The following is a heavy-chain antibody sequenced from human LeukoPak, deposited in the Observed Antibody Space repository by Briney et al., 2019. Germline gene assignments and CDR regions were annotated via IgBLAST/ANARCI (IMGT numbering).Heavy chain of an antibody. D-gene: IGHD1-26*01. CDR1: GGSISSYY. V-gene: IGHV4-59*01. CDR3: AREAKGTSYFDY. J-gene: IGHJ4*02. Sequence: SETLSLTCTVSGGSISSYYWSWIRQPPGKGLEWIGYIYYSGSTNYNPSLKSRVTISVDTSKNQFSLKLSSVTAADTAVYYCAREAKGTSYFDYWRQGTLVTVSS. CDR2: IYYSGST.